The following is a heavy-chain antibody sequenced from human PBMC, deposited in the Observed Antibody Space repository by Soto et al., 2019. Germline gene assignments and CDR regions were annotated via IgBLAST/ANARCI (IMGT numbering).Heavy chain of an antibody. CDR3: ARMVGATLVDF. J-gene: IGHJ4*02. CDR1: GASISSTTSGNW. CDR2: IYHSGST. D-gene: IGHD1-26*01. V-gene: IGHV4-4*02. Sequence: QVQLQESGPGLVRPSGTLSLTCAVSGASISSTTSGNWWSWVRQPPEKGLEWIGEIYHSGSTNYNPSLKRPXAXSXXKSKNQFSLKLTSVTAADPAVYYCARMVGATLVDFWGQGTLVTVSS.